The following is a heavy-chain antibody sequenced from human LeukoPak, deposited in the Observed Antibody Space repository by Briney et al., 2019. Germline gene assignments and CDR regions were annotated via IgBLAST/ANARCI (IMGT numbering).Heavy chain of an antibody. CDR3: ARTYYYDSSGYYSSQYNWFDP. D-gene: IGHD3-22*01. J-gene: IGHJ5*02. V-gene: IGHV4-59*01. CDR2: IYYSGST. CDR1: GGSISSYY. Sequence: SETLSLTCTVSGGSISSYYWSWIRQPPGKGLEWIGYIYYSGSTNCNPSLKSRVTISVDTSKYQFSLKLSSVTAADTAVYYCARTYYYDSSGYYSSQYNWFDPWGQGTLVTVSS.